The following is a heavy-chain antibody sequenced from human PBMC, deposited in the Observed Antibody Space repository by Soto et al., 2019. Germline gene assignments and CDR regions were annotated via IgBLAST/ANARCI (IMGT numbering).Heavy chain of an antibody. D-gene: IGHD3-10*01. J-gene: IGHJ4*02. CDR1: GGSISSYY. Sequence: SGTLSLTCTVSGGSISSYYWSWIRQPPGKGLEWIGYIYYSGSTNYNPSLKSRVTISVDTSKNQFSLKLSSVTAADTAVYYCARAPRGNYGYRSYYDYSGQGTLDIVSS. V-gene: IGHV4-59*01. CDR3: ARAPRGNYGYRSYYDY. CDR2: IYYSGST.